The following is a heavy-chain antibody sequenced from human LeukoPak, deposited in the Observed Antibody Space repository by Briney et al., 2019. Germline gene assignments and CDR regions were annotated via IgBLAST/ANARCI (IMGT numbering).Heavy chain of an antibody. V-gene: IGHV4-39*01. CDR3: ARVLRNIAAAGIGY. J-gene: IGHJ4*02. CDR2: IYYSGST. D-gene: IGHD6-13*01. CDR1: GGSISSSSYY. Sequence: SETPSLTCTVSGGSISSSSYYWGWIRQPPGKGLEWIGSIYYSGSTYYNPSLKSRVTISVDTSKNQFSLKLSSVTAADTAVYYCARVLRNIAAAGIGYWGQGTLVTVSS.